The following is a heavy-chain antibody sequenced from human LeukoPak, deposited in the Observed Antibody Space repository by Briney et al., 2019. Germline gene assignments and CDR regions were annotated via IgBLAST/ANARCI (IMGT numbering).Heavy chain of an antibody. CDR3: ARDPNWNTRPGWFDP. D-gene: IGHD1/OR15-1a*01. CDR2: ISSTSRDI. V-gene: IGHV3-21*01. CDR1: RFNFSNSA. Sequence: GGSLRLSCVVSRFNFSNSAMTWGRQAPGKGLEWGSFISSTSRDIHYVDSVKGRFTISRDNAKNSLFLQMNNLRADDTAVYYCARDPNWNTRPGWFDPWGQGTLVTVSS. J-gene: IGHJ5*01.